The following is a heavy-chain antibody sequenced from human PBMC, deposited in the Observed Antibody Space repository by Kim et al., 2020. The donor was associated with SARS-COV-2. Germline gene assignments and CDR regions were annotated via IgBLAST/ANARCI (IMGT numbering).Heavy chain of an antibody. D-gene: IGHD6-13*01. J-gene: IGHJ4*02. CDR2: T. V-gene: IGHV3-23*01. CDR3: AKSGSAGTVDY. Sequence: TYYAASVKGRFTISRDNSKNTLYLQMNSLRAEDTAVYYCAKSGSAGTVDYWGQGTLVTVSP.